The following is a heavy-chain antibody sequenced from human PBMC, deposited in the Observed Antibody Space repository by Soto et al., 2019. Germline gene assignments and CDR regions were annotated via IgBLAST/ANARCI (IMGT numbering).Heavy chain of an antibody. J-gene: IGHJ6*02. V-gene: IGHV1-18*01. D-gene: IGHD6-19*01. CDR3: ARDINGKRGYRSGWYGNYYGMDV. CDR1: GYTFTSYG. CDR2: ISAYNGNT. Sequence: QVQLVQSGAEVKKPGASVKVSCKASGYTFTSYGISWVRQAPGQGLEWMGWISAYNGNTNYAQKLQGRVTMTTDTATSTAYLELRSMRYDDTAVYYCARDINGKRGYRSGWYGNYYGMDVWGQGTTGNGPS.